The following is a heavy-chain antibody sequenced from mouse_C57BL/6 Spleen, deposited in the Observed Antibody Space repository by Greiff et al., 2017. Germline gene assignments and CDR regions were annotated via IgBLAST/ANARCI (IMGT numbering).Heavy chain of an antibody. CDR3: AREKNGSRYFDY. D-gene: IGHD1-1*01. J-gene: IGHJ2*01. CDR2: INPSSGYT. Sequence: QVQLQQSGAELARPGASVKMSCKASGYTFTSYTMHWVKQRPGQGLEWIGYINPSSGYTKYNQKFKDKATLTADKSSSTAYMQLSSLTSEDSAVYYCAREKNGSRYFDYWGQGTTLTVSS. V-gene: IGHV1-4*01. CDR1: GYTFTSYT.